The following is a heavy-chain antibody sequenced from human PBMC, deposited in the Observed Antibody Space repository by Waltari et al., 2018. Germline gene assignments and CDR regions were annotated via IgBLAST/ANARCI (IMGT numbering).Heavy chain of an antibody. CDR2: ISGSGGST. CDR1: GFTFSSYA. CDR3: ATLNHYYYGMDV. V-gene: IGHV3-23*01. Sequence: EVQLLESGGGLVQPGGSLRLSCAASGFTFSSYAMSWVRQAPGKGLEWFSAISGSGGSTYYADSVKGRFTISRDNSKNTLYLQMNSLRAEDTAVYYCATLNHYYYGMDVWGQGTTVTVSS. D-gene: IGHD2-8*01. J-gene: IGHJ6*02.